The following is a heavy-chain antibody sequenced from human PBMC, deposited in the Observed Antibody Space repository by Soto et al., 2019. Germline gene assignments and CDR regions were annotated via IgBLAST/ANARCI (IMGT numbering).Heavy chain of an antibody. J-gene: IGHJ6*02. V-gene: IGHV4-34*01. D-gene: IGHD3-22*01. CDR2: INHSGST. CDR1: GGSFSGYY. Sequence: SETLSLTCAVYGGSFSGYYWSWIRQPPGKGLEWIGEINHSGSTNYNPSLKSRVTISVDTSKNQFSLKLSSVTAADTAVYYCARTRMVITTGYYYYGMDVWGQGTTVTVSS. CDR3: ARTRMVITTGYYYYGMDV.